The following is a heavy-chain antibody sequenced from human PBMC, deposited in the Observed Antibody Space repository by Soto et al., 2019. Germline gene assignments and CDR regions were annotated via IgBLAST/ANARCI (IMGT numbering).Heavy chain of an antibody. D-gene: IGHD6-19*01. J-gene: IGHJ4*02. Sequence: QITLKESGPTLVKPTQTLTLTCTFSGFSLSTTRVGVGWIRQPPGKALEWLALIYWDDDKRYSPFLKSRLTITNDTSKNQVVLTMTNMNPMDTATYFCAHTLVAGLGYYFDYCGQGTLVTVSS. V-gene: IGHV2-5*02. CDR1: GFSLSTTRVG. CDR3: AHTLVAGLGYYFDY. CDR2: IYWDDDK.